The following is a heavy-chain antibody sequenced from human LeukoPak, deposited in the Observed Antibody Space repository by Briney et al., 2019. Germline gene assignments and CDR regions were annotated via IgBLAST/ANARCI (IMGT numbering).Heavy chain of an antibody. V-gene: IGHV3-48*04. CDR2: ISSRSSTI. J-gene: IGHJ4*02. CDR1: GFTFSTHD. Sequence: SGGSLRLSCAASGFTFSTHDVNWVRQAPGKGLEWVSFISSRSSTIYYADSVKGRFTISRDNAKNSLYLQMNSLRVEDTAVYYCARGGEGWYGDSSGYPQYWGQGTLVTVSS. D-gene: IGHD3-22*01. CDR3: ARGGEGWYGDSSGYPQY.